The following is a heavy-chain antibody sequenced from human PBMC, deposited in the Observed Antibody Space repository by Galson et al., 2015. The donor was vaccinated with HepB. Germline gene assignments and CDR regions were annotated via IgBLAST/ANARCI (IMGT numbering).Heavy chain of an antibody. V-gene: IGHV4-34*01. CDR1: GGSFSGYY. CDR3: ASLNCSSTSCYIETDYYYMDV. Sequence: ETLSLTCAVYGGSFSGYYWSWIRQPPGKGLEWIGEINHSGSTNYNPSLKSRVTISVDTSKNQFSLKLSSVTAADTAVYYCASLNCSSTSCYIETDYYYMDVWGKGTTVTVSS. D-gene: IGHD2-2*02. J-gene: IGHJ6*03. CDR2: INHSGST.